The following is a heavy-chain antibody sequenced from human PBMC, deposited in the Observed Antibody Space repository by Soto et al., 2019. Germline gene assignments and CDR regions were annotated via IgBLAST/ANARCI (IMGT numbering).Heavy chain of an antibody. CDR2: IYRSGST. J-gene: IGHJ4*02. Sequence: QLQLQESGSGLVKPSQTLSLTCVVSGGSISRGDFSWTWIRQPPGKGLEWVGYIYRSGSTYYNPSLKSPVSISLDKSKNQFSLNLTSVTAADTAVYSCARGKTNYFLDLWGQGHLVTVSS. CDR1: GGSISRGDFS. D-gene: IGHD3-3*01. CDR3: ARGKTNYFLDL. V-gene: IGHV4-30-2*01.